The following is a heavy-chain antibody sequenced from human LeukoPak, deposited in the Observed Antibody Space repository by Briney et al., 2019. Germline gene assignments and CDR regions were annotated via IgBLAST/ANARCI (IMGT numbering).Heavy chain of an antibody. J-gene: IGHJ3*02. CDR2: ISWDGGST. Sequence: GGSLRLSCAASGFTFDDYAMHWVRQAPEKGLEWVSRISWDGGSTYYADSVKGRFTISRDNGKNSLYLQMNSLRAEDTALYYRARRGAGYCSSTSCHSHAFDIWGQGTMVTVSS. V-gene: IGHV3-43D*03. CDR1: GFTFDDYA. CDR3: ARRGAGYCSSTSCHSHAFDI. D-gene: IGHD2-2*01.